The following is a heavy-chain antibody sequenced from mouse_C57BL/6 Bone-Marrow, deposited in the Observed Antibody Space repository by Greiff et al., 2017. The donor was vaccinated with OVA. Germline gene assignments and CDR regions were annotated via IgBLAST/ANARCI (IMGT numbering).Heavy chain of an antibody. V-gene: IGHV2-2*01. J-gene: IGHJ2*01. D-gene: IGHD1-1*02. CDR3: ARIGWSY. CDR2: IWSGGST. CDR1: GFSLTSYG. Sequence: QVQLQQSGPGLVQPSQSLSITCTVSGFSLTSYGVHWVRQSPGKGLEWLGVIWSGGSTDYNAAFISRLSISKDNSKSQVFFKMNSLQADDTAIYYCARIGWSYWGQGTTLTVSS.